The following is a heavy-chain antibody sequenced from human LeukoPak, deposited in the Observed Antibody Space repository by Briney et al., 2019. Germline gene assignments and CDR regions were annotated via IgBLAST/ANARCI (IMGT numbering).Heavy chain of an antibody. CDR1: GYTFTGYY. CDR3: ARAGKYSSGYYCDY. Sequence: ASVKVSCKASGYTFTGYYMHWVRHAPGQGLEWMGWINPNSGGTNYAQKFQGRVTMTRDTSISTAYMELSRLRSDDTAVYYCARAGKYSSGYYCDYWGQGTLSPSPQ. J-gene: IGHJ4*02. V-gene: IGHV1-2*02. CDR2: INPNSGGT. D-gene: IGHD3-22*01.